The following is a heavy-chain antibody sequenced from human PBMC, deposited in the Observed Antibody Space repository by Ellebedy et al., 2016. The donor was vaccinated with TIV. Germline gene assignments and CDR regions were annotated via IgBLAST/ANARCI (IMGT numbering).Heavy chain of an antibody. V-gene: IGHV1-2*02. Sequence: ASVKVSXXASGYTFTGYYMHWVRQAPGQGLEWMGWINPNSGGTNYAQKFQGRVTMTRDTSISTAYMELSRLRSDDTAVYYCASASVPAAHYYYYYMDVWGKGTTVTVSS. CDR3: ASASVPAAHYYYYYMDV. J-gene: IGHJ6*03. D-gene: IGHD2-2*01. CDR2: INPNSGGT. CDR1: GYTFTGYY.